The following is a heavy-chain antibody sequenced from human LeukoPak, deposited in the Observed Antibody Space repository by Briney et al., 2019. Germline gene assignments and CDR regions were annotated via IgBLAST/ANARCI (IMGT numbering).Heavy chain of an antibody. Sequence: ASVKVSCKASGYTFTGYYMHWVRQAPGQGLEWMGRINPNSGGTNYVQKFQGRVTMTRDTSISTAYMELSRLRSDDTAVYYCARTTAMTGAFDIWGQGTMVTVSS. V-gene: IGHV1-2*06. CDR2: INPNSGGT. CDR1: GYTFTGYY. J-gene: IGHJ3*02. D-gene: IGHD4-17*01. CDR3: ARTTAMTGAFDI.